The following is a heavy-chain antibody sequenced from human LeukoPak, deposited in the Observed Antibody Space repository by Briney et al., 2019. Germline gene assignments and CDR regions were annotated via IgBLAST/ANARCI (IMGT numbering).Heavy chain of an antibody. CDR1: GSSISSYY. Sequence: PSETLSLTCTVSGSSISSYYWSWIRQPPGKGLEWIGYIYYSGSTNYNPSLKSRVTISVDTSKNQFSLKLSSVTAADTAVYYCARHLLGIDYWGQGTLVTVSS. V-gene: IGHV4-59*01. CDR3: ARHLLGIDY. D-gene: IGHD7-27*01. J-gene: IGHJ4*02. CDR2: IYYSGST.